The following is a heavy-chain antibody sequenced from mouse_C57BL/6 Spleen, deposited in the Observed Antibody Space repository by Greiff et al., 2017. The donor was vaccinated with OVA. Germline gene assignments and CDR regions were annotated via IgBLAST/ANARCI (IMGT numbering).Heavy chain of an antibody. D-gene: IGHD2-14*01. CDR2: IDPENGDT. Sequence: EVKLVESGAELVRPGASVKLSCTASGFNIKDDYMHWVKQRPEQGLEWIGWIDPENGDTEYASKFQGKATITADTSSNTAYLQLSSLTSEDTAVYYCTIGTGYWGQGTTLTVSS. V-gene: IGHV14-4*01. J-gene: IGHJ2*01. CDR3: TIGTGY. CDR1: GFNIKDDY.